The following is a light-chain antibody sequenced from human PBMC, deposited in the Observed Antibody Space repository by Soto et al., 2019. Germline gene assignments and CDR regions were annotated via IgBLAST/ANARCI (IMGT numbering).Light chain of an antibody. CDR2: QAS. CDR3: LQYQSYWT. CDR1: QSISRQ. J-gene: IGKJ1*01. V-gene: IGKV1-5*03. Sequence: DIQMTQSPSTLSASVGDRVSITCRASQSISRQLAWYQQKPGKAPNLLIYQASNLETGVPSRFTGSGSGTEFPLTISSLQLYDLETYYCLQYQSYWTFGQGTKVEVK.